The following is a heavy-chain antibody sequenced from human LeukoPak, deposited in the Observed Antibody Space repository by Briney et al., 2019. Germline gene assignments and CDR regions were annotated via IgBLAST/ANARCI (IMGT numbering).Heavy chain of an antibody. J-gene: IGHJ3*01. Sequence: GGSLRLSCAAYGFAFTPWMTWVRQAPGKRLEWVANIDRDGTRQNYVDSVKGRFTISRDDAKKSLYLQMNSLRAEDTAVYYCARDQSPTMYYGDSPVYHDALDLWGQGTTVTVSP. CDR1: GFAFTPW. CDR3: ARDQSPTMYYGDSPVYHDALDL. V-gene: IGHV3-7*01. D-gene: IGHD2-8*01. CDR2: IDRDGTRQ.